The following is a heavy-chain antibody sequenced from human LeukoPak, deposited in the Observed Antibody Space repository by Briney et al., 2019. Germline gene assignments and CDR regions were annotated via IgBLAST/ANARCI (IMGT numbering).Heavy chain of an antibody. J-gene: IGHJ2*01. CDR3: ARDLDGDYVEDWYFDL. CDR1: GDSVSRNRAA. V-gene: IGHV6-1*01. CDR2: TYYRSKWYN. D-gene: IGHD4-17*01. Sequence: SQTLSLTCAISGDSVSRNRAAWNWIRQSPSRGLEWLGRTYYRSKWYNDYAVSVKSRITINPDTSKNQFSLQLNSVTPEDTAVYYCARDLDGDYVEDWYFDLWGRGTLVTVSS.